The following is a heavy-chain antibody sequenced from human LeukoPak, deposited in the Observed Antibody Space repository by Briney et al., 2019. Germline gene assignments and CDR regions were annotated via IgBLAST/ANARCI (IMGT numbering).Heavy chain of an antibody. Sequence: ALRLSCAASGFTFDDYAMHWVRQGPGKGLEWVSGISWNSGSIVYADSVKGRFTISRDNAKNSLYLQMNSLRAEDTALYYCAKGVRITMVRGAFDSWGQGTMVTVSS. CDR2: ISWNSGSI. CDR1: GFTFDDYA. V-gene: IGHV3-9*01. CDR3: AKGVRITMVRGAFDS. D-gene: IGHD3-10*01. J-gene: IGHJ3*02.